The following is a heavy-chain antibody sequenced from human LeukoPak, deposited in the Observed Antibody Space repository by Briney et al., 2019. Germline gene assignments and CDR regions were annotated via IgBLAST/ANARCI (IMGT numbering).Heavy chain of an antibody. CDR3: ARVHYDFWSGYHAPEYYFDY. D-gene: IGHD3-3*01. J-gene: IGHJ4*02. CDR1: GFTFSSYW. CDR2: IKQDGSEK. Sequence: PGGSLRLSCAASGFTFSSYWMSWVRQAPGKGLEWVANIKQDGSEKYYVDSVKGRFTISRDNAKNSLYLQMNSLRAEDTAVYYCARVHYDFWSGYHAPEYYFDYWGQGTLVTVSS. V-gene: IGHV3-7*01.